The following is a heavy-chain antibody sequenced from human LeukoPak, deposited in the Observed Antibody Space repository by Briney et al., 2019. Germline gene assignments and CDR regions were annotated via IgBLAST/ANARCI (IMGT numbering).Heavy chain of an antibody. Sequence: GGSLRLSCAASGFTFSSYAMSWVRQAPGKGLEWVSAISGSGGSTYYADSVKGRFTISRDNSKNTLYLQMNSLRAEDTAVYHCAKDIGSDDSSGYYYSLFDYWGQGTLVTVSS. CDR1: GFTFSSYA. J-gene: IGHJ4*02. V-gene: IGHV3-23*01. CDR2: ISGSGGST. D-gene: IGHD3-22*01. CDR3: AKDIGSDDSSGYYYSLFDY.